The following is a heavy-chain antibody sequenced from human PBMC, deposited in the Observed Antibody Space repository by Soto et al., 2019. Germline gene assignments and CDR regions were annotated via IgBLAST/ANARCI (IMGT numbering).Heavy chain of an antibody. D-gene: IGHD2-2*01. J-gene: IGHJ4*02. V-gene: IGHV3-21*01. CDR3: ARDDIVVVPAAHDY. CDR2: ISSSSSYI. Sequence: GGSLRLSCAASGFTFSSYSMNWVRQAPGKGLEWVSSISSSSSYIYYADSVKGRFTISRDNAKNSLYLQMNSLRAEDTAVYYCARDDIVVVPAAHDYWGQGTLVTVPQ. CDR1: GFTFSSYS.